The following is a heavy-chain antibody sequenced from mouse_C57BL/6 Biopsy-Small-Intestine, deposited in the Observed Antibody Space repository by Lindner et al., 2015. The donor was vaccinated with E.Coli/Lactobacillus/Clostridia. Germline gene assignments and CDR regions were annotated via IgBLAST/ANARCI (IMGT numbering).Heavy chain of an antibody. CDR2: ISAYNGNT. D-gene: IGHD1-1*01. Sequence: SVKVSCKASGYTFTSYGISWVRQAPGQGLEWMGWISAYNGNTKYAQKLQGRVTMTTDTSTSTAYMELRSLRSDDTAVYYCARDPIIEVAGNPYYYYGMDVWGQGTTVTVSS. V-gene: IGHV1-7*01. CDR3: ARDPIIEVAGNPYYYYGMDV. J-gene: IGHJ1*01. CDR1: GYTFTSYG.